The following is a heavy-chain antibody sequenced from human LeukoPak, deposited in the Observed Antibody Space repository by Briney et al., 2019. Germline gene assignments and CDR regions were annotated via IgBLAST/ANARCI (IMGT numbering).Heavy chain of an antibody. Sequence: PSGTLSLTCAVSGGSISNSNWWSWVRQPPGKGLEWIGEIYHSGNTSYKPSLKSRVTMSVDKSKNQFSLKLSSVTAADTAVYYCACYYDSSGYRFDYWGQGALVTVSS. J-gene: IGHJ4*02. V-gene: IGHV4-4*02. D-gene: IGHD3-22*01. CDR3: ACYYDSSGYRFDY. CDR1: GGSISNSNW. CDR2: IYHSGNT.